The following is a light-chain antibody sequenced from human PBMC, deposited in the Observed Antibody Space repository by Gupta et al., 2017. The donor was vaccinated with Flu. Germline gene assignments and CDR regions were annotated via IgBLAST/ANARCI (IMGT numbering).Light chain of an antibody. CDR3: QQYDNFPTT. CDR1: QDISHY. J-gene: IGKJ2*01. V-gene: IGKV1D-8*01. Sequence: PSLLSASTGDRVTISWRRSQDISHYLEWYQQKPGKAPELLIYDASTLKSGVPSRFSGSGSGTDFTLTIRGLQSEEIATYYCQQYDNFPTTFGPGTKLEIK. CDR2: DAS.